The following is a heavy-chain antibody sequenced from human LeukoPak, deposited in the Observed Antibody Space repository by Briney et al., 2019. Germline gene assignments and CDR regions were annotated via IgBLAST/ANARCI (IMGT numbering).Heavy chain of an antibody. J-gene: IGHJ5*01. Sequence: ASVKVSCKASGYTFTGYYIHWVRQAPGQGLEWMGWINPNSGGTNYAQKFQGRVTMTRDTSISTAYMELSSLRSEDTAVYYCATLAPKRYFDWLFSWGQGTLVTVSS. CDR3: ATLAPKRYFDWLFS. CDR1: GYTFTGYY. CDR2: INPNSGGT. D-gene: IGHD3-9*01. V-gene: IGHV1-2*02.